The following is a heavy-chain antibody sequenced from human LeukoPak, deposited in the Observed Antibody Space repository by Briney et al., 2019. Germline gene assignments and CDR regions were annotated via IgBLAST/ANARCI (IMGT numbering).Heavy chain of an antibody. CDR1: GFTFSSYA. Sequence: GGSLRLSCAASGFTFSSYAMTWVRQPPGKGLEGVSSITGSTGSTYYADSVKGRFTISRDNSKNTLYLQMNSLRAEDTAVYYCARDGLSVTIFGVEDYYYYGMDVWGQGTTVTVSS. D-gene: IGHD3-3*01. CDR3: ARDGLSVTIFGVEDYYYYGMDV. V-gene: IGHV3-23*01. J-gene: IGHJ6*02. CDR2: ITGSTGST.